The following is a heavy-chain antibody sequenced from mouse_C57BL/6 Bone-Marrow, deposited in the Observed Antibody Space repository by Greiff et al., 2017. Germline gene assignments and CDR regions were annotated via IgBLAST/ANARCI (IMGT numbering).Heavy chain of an antibody. D-gene: IGHD1-1*01. CDR1: GYSFTGYF. V-gene: IGHV1-20*01. CDR3: ARSGYYYGSSIDY. CDR2: INPYNGDT. Sequence: EVKLQESGPELVKPGDSVKISCKASGYSFTGYFMNWVMQSHGKSLEWIGRINPYNGDTFYNQKFKGKATLTVDKSSSTAHMELRSLTSEDSAVYYCARSGYYYGSSIDYWGQGTTLTVSS. J-gene: IGHJ2*01.